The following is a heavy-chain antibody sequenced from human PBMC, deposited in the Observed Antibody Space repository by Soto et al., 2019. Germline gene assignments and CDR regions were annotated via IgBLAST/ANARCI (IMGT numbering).Heavy chain of an antibody. D-gene: IGHD6-13*01. CDR1: GGTLNKHA. Sequence: QVQLVQSGAEVKKPGSSVKVSCKASGGTLNKHAIPWVRRAPGQGLEWLGGIIPMFGIPNYPQKFQGRVTITADDSTNTSHMELHSLTSDDTAVYYCARGGTSGWLKGAYDVWGQGTMVTVSS. CDR3: ARGGTSGWLKGAYDV. V-gene: IGHV1-69*01. J-gene: IGHJ3*01. CDR2: IIPMFGIP.